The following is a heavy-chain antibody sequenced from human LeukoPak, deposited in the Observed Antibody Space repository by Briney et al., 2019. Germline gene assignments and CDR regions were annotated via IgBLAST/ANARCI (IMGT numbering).Heavy chain of an antibody. CDR3: ARALTTVTTCTGY. CDR2: IYYSGST. Sequence: SETLSLTCTVSGGSISSSSYYWGWIRQPPGKGLEWIGSIYYSGSTYYNPSLKSRVTISVDTSKNQFSLKLSSVTAADTAVYYCARALTTVTTCTGYWGQGTLVTVSS. D-gene: IGHD4-17*01. V-gene: IGHV4-39*07. CDR1: GGSISSSSYY. J-gene: IGHJ4*02.